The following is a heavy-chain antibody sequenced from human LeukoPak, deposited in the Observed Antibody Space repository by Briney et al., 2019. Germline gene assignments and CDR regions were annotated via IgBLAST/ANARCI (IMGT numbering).Heavy chain of an antibody. CDR2: IYHGGRT. D-gene: IGHD4-17*01. J-gene: IGHJ6*02. CDR3: ARTFQAPSYGDSDSRTKYPYSMDV. Sequence: SQTLSLTCAVSGASIDAAGYSWNWIRQAPGKDLEWIGNIYHGGRTSYKSSLKSRVTISVDTSKNHFSLKLTSVTAADAAVYYCARTFQAPSYGDSDSRTKYPYSMDVWGQGTMVAVSS. V-gene: IGHV4-30-2*01. CDR1: GASIDAAGYS.